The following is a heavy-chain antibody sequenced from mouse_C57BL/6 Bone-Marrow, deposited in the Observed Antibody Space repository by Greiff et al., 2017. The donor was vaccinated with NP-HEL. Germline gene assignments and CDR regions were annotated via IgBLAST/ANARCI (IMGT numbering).Heavy chain of an antibody. CDR3: APYACFAY. J-gene: IGHJ3*01. V-gene: IGHV1-59*01. Sequence: QVQLQQPGAELVRPGTSVTLSCTASGYTFTSYWMHWVKQWPGQGLEWIGVIDPSDSYTNYNQKFKGKATLTGDTSSITAYMQISSLTSEDSAVYYCAPYACFAYGGQGTLVTVSA. CDR2: IDPSDSYT. CDR1: GYTFTSYW. D-gene: IGHD2-12*01.